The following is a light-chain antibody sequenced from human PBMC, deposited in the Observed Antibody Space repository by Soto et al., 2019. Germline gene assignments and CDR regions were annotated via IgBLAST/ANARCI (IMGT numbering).Light chain of an antibody. V-gene: IGKV3-20*01. CDR2: DAV. Sequence: IVLTQSPVTLSFSPGEGATLSCRASQSVTGSNLAWYQQRAGQAPRLLIYDAVRRATGIPDRFSGSGSGTDFTLTFSRLEPEDLAVYYCHQYGSSLGTFGQGTKVEV. J-gene: IGKJ2*01. CDR1: QSVTGSN. CDR3: HQYGSSLGT.